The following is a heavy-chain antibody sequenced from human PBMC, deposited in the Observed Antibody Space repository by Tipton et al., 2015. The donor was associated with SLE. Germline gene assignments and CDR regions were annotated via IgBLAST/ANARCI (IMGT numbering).Heavy chain of an antibody. Sequence: TLSLTCSVSGDSINSGGSYWSWIRQRPGEGLEWIGCISYSGSTNYNPSLKSRVTISVDTSANQFSLNLSSMTAADTAVYYCARGRKYVSGTFFYHYGLGVWGQGTTVTVSS. J-gene: IGHJ6*02. V-gene: IGHV4-31*03. CDR1: GDSINSGGSY. CDR2: ISYSGST. CDR3: ARGRKYVSGTFFYHYGLGV. D-gene: IGHD3-10*02.